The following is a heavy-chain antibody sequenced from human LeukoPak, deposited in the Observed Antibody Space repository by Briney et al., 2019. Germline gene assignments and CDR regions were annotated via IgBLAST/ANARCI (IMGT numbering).Heavy chain of an antibody. CDR1: GYIFTNYA. CDR2: INADDGNT. D-gene: IGHD2-2*01. CDR3: ARERLGGYHFDY. Sequence: ASVKVSCTTSGYIFTNYAIHWVRQAPGQRLECMGWINADDGNTKSSQTFQGRVTITRDTSASTAYMELTSLRSEDTAVYYCARERLGGYHFDYWGQGTLVTVSS. V-gene: IGHV1-3*01. J-gene: IGHJ4*02.